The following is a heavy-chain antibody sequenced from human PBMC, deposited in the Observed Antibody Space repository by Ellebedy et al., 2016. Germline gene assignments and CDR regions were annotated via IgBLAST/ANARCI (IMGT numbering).Heavy chain of an antibody. CDR2: MNPNSGNT. J-gene: IGHJ5*02. V-gene: IGHV1-8*01. Sequence: ASVKVSCXASGYTFTSYDINWVRQATGQGLEWMGWMNPNSGNTGYTQKFQGRVTMTRNTSISTAYMELSSLRSEDTAVYYCARDDGVSPEPSSWFDPWGQGTLVTVSS. CDR1: GYTFTSYD. D-gene: IGHD6-6*01. CDR3: ARDDGVSPEPSSWFDP.